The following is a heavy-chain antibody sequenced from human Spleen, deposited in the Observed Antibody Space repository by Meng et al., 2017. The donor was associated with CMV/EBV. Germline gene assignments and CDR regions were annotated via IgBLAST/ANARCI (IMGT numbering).Heavy chain of an antibody. CDR1: GFTFSSYS. CDR2: ISSSSTI. V-gene: IGHV3-48*04. CDR3: AREGVAFDY. J-gene: IGHJ4*02. Sequence: GESLKISCAASGFTFSSYSMNWVRQAPGKGLEWVSYISSSSTIYYADSVKGRFTISRDNAKNSLYLQMNSLRAEDTAVYYCAREGVAFDYWGQGTLVTVSS. D-gene: IGHD2-15*01.